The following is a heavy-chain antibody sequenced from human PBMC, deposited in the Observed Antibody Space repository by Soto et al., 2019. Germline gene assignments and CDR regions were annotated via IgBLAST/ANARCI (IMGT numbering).Heavy chain of an antibody. J-gene: IGHJ4*02. V-gene: IGHV5-10-1*01. CDR1: GYTFFSFW. CDR3: ARRYCSRADCYSDS. CDR2: IDPGDSSA. Sequence: GESLKIACHGSGYTFFSFWIVWVRQVPGKGLEWVGRIDPGDSSATYSPTFQGHVTISADRSTRSAYLQWRSLRASDTAIYFCARRYCSRADCYSDSWGQGSLVTVSS. D-gene: IGHD2-2*01.